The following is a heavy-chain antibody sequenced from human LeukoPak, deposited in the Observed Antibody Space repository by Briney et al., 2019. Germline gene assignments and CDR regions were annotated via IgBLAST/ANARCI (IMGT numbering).Heavy chain of an antibody. CDR2: IYYSGST. CDR3: ARQDVVVPAAIRGGYFDY. D-gene: IGHD2-2*02. Sequence: SETLSLTCTASGGSISSSSYSWGWIRQPPGKGLEWIGSIYYSGSTYYNPSLKSRVTISVDTSKNQFSLKLSSVTAADTAVYYCARQDVVVPAAIRGGYFDYWGQGTLVTVSS. CDR1: GGSISSSSYS. J-gene: IGHJ4*02. V-gene: IGHV4-39*01.